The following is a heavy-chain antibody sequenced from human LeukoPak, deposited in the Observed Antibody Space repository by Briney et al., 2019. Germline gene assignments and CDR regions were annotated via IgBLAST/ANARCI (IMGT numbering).Heavy chain of an antibody. J-gene: IGHJ4*02. CDR2: ISWNGGSI. V-gene: IGHV3-9*01. CDR1: GFTFDDYA. Sequence: GGSLRLSCAASGFTFDDYAMHWVRQAPGKGLEWVSGISWNGGSIGYADSVKGRFTISRDNAKNSLYLQMNSLRAEDAALYYCAKDSGDEYYFDYWGQGTLVTVSS. D-gene: IGHD3-10*01. CDR3: AKDSGDEYYFDY.